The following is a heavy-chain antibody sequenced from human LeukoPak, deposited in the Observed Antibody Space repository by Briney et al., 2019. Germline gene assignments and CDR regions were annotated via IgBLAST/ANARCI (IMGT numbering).Heavy chain of an antibody. D-gene: IGHD6-13*01. CDR1: GFTFSSYD. J-gene: IGHJ4*02. Sequence: SGGSLRLSCAASGFTFSSYDMTWVCQAPGKGLEWVSGISGSGGSTYYGDFVKGRFTISRDNSKNTLYLQMNSLRAEDSAVYYCAKDRWYFDYWGQGTLVTVSS. CDR3: AKDRWYFDY. CDR2: ISGSGGST. V-gene: IGHV3-23*01.